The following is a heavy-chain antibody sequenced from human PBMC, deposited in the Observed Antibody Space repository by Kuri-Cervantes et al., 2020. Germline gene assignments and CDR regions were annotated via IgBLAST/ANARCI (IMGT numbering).Heavy chain of an antibody. Sequence: GGSLRLSCAASGFTFSNAWMSWVRQAPGKGLEWVGRIKSKTDGGTTDYAAPVKGRFTISRDDSKNTLYLQMDSLKTEDTAVYYCTRILRYFDWLLDNDAFDIWGQGTMVTVSS. J-gene: IGHJ3*02. D-gene: IGHD3-9*01. V-gene: IGHV3-15*01. CDR2: IKSKTDGGTT. CDR1: GFTFSNAW. CDR3: TRILRYFDWLLDNDAFDI.